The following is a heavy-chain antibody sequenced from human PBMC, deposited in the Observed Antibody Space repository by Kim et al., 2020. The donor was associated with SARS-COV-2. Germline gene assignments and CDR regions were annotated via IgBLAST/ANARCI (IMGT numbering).Heavy chain of an antibody. V-gene: IGHV3-23*01. CDR3: AKSVMVRGVILYYFDY. J-gene: IGHJ4*02. Sequence: GGSLRLSCAASGFTFSSYAMSWVRQAPGKGLEWVSAISGSGGSTYYADSVKGRFTISRDNSKNTLYLQMNSLRAEDTAVYYCAKSVMVRGVILYYFDYWGQGTLVTVSS. CDR2: ISGSGGST. CDR1: GFTFSSYA. D-gene: IGHD3-10*01.